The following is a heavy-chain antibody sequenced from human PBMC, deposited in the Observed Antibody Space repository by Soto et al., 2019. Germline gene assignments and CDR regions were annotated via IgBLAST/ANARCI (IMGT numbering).Heavy chain of an antibody. D-gene: IGHD2-2*01. CDR1: GYTFTSYD. V-gene: IGHV1-8*01. CDR2: MNPTSGNT. Sequence: QVQLVQSGAEVKKPGASVKVSCKASGYTFTSYDINWVRQATGQGLEWMGWMNPTSGNTGYAQKLHGRVTMTRNTSISTAYMELSSLRSEDTAVYYCARGSSYPLKDIVVVPAAKYNWFDRWGQGTLVTVSS. J-gene: IGHJ5*02. CDR3: ARGSSYPLKDIVVVPAAKYNWFDR.